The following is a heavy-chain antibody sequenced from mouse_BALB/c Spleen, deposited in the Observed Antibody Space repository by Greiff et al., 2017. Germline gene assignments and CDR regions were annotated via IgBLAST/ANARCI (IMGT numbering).Heavy chain of an antibody. CDR3: ARAGTTVVPYAMDY. Sequence: QVQLQQSGAELVKPGASVKLSCKTSGYTFTSYWIQWVKQRPGQGLGWIGEIFPGTGTTYYNEKFKGKATLTIDTSSSTAYMQLSSLTSEDSAVYFCARAGTTVVPYAMDYWGQGTSVTVSS. J-gene: IGHJ4*01. CDR1: GYTFTSYW. D-gene: IGHD1-1*01. V-gene: IGHV1S132*01. CDR2: IFPGTGTT.